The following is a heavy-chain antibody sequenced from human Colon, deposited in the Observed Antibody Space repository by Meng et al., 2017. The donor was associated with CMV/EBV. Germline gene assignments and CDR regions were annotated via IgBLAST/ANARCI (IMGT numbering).Heavy chain of an antibody. Sequence: DVCLVEVGGGLVQPWGSLSLSCVVSGITMRNSWMSWVRQAPAKGLEWVDNIKGDGSEIQYVDSVKGRFTVSRDNTKNSLYLQMNILKTEDTAVYYCVRGSSSFWGQGTLVTVSS. D-gene: IGHD6-13*01. CDR3: VRGSSSF. CDR2: IKGDGSEI. CDR1: GITMRNSW. J-gene: IGHJ4*02. V-gene: IGHV3-7*04.